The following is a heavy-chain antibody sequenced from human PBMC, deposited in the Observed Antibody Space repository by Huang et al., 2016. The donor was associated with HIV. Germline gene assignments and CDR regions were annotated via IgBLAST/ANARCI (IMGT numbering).Heavy chain of an antibody. CDR3: AGDGAYSFDTSAYYRDY. J-gene: IGHJ4*02. Sequence: QVQLQVSGPGLVRPSETLSLTYTVSGGTISRHSWSWIRQPPGKGLEWIASIYNTAKTKSNPSRKSRVTISVATSKDRSSVSLTSVTAAETAVYYCAGDGAYSFDTSAYYRDYWGQGTLVTVSS. V-gene: IGHV4-59*11. CDR2: IYNTAKT. D-gene: IGHD3-22*01. CDR1: GGTISRHS.